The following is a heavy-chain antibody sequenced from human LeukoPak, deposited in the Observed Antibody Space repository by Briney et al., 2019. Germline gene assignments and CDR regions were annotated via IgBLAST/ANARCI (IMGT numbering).Heavy chain of an antibody. V-gene: IGHV3-21*01. CDR1: GFTFGSYS. CDR2: ISSSSSYI. CDR3: ARENGSPAWYYYYYMDV. D-gene: IGHD2-8*01. Sequence: GGSLRLSCAAPGFTFGSYSMNWVRQAPGKGPEWVSSISSSSSYIYYAESVKGRFTISRDNAKNSLYLQMNSLRAEDTAVYYCARENGSPAWYYYYYMDVWGKGTTVTISS. J-gene: IGHJ6*03.